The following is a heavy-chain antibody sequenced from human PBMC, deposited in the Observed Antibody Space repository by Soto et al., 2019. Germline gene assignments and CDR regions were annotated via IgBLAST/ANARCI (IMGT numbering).Heavy chain of an antibody. D-gene: IGHD3-10*01. J-gene: IGHJ5*02. CDR3: ARGMAIRGVIGDL. V-gene: IGHV3-48*02. CDR1: GFSLSDYS. CDR2: ISASGSVV. Sequence: ELVESGGGSVRRGGSLRLSCVVSGFSLSDYSMNWVRQAPGEGLQWDSYISASGSVVYDADSVKGRFSISRDNAKNSVHLEMNSLRDDDTAVYYCARGMAIRGVIGDLWGQGTRVTVSS.